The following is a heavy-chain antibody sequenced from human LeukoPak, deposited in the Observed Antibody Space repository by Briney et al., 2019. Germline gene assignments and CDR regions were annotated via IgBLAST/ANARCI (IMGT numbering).Heavy chain of an antibody. CDR3: AREMEFTGYDFGPDY. D-gene: IGHD3-3*01. Sequence: SGGSLRLSCAVSGFSFSGYEMNWVRQAPGKGLEWISYISSRGSATYYADSVKGRFIISRDDAKNSLYLQTNSLRAEDTAVYYCAREMEFTGYDFGPDYWGQGTLVTVSS. CDR2: ISSRGSAT. J-gene: IGHJ4*02. V-gene: IGHV3-48*03. CDR1: GFSFSGYE.